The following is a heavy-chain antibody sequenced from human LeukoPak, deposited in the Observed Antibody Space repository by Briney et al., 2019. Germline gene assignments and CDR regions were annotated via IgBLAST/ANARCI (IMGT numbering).Heavy chain of an antibody. D-gene: IGHD1-26*01. J-gene: IGHJ5*02. Sequence: PGGSLRLSCAASGFTFSSYAMHWVRQAPGKGLEWVAVISYDGSNKYYADSVKDRFTISRDNSKNTLYLQMNSLRAEDTAVYYCARDLRTREPEGFDPWGQGTLVTVSS. CDR1: GFTFSSYA. CDR2: ISYDGSNK. CDR3: ARDLRTREPEGFDP. V-gene: IGHV3-30-3*01.